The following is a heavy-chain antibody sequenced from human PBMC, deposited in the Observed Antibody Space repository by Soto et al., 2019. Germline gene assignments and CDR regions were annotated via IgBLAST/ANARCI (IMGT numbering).Heavy chain of an antibody. Sequence: GGSLRLSCAASGFTFNNYALSWVRHTPEKGLEWVSGISGTGDNTYYADSVRGRFTISRDNSKNTLYLKMNSLRAEDTAVYYRAKCLAMAIMGADLDYWGQGTLVTVSS. CDR1: GFTFNNYA. V-gene: IGHV3-23*01. CDR3: AKCLAMAIMGADLDY. J-gene: IGHJ4*02. CDR2: ISGTGDNT. D-gene: IGHD1-26*01.